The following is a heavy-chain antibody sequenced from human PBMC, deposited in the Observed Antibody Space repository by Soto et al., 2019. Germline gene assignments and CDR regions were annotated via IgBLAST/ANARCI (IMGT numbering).Heavy chain of an antibody. J-gene: IGHJ5*02. D-gene: IGHD3-22*01. V-gene: IGHV1-3*01. CDR1: GYTFTSYA. Sequence: ASVKVSCKASGYTFTSYAMHWVRQAPGQRLEWMGWINAGNGNTKYSQKFQGRATITRDTSASTAYMELSSLRSEDTAVYYCARAARSTMIVVVTEFWFDPWGQGTLVTVSS. CDR3: ARAARSTMIVVVTEFWFDP. CDR2: INAGNGNT.